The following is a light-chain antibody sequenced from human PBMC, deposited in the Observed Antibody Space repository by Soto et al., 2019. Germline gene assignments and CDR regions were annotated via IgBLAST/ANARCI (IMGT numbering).Light chain of an antibody. CDR3: QQYYSTPWT. J-gene: IGKJ1*01. CDR2: WAS. CDR1: QSVLYNSNNKIY. V-gene: IGKV4-1*01. Sequence: DIVMTQSPDSLAVSLGERATINCKSSQSVLYNSNNKIYLAWYQHKPGQPPKLLIYWASTRESGVPDRFSGSGSGTDFTLTISSLPAEDVAVYYCQQYYSTPWTFGQGTKVEIK.